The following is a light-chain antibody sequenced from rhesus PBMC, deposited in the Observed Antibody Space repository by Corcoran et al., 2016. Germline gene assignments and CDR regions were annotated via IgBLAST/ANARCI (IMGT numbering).Light chain of an antibody. J-gene: IGKJ3*01. CDR2: DAY. CDR3: QQHNSYPFT. V-gene: IGKV1-25*01. Sequence: DIQMTQSPSSLSASVGDTVTITCQASQGISKYLAWYKQKPGKAPKLLIYDAYTLQSGVPSRFSCSGSGTEFSLTISSLQPEDFATYYCQQHNSYPFTFGPGTKLAIK. CDR1: QGISKY.